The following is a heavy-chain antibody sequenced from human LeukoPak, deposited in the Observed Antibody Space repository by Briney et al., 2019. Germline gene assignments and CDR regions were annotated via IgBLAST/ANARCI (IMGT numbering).Heavy chain of an antibody. Sequence: PGGSLRLSCAASGFTFDDYGMSWVRQAPGKGLEWVSGINWNGGSTGYADSVKGRFTISRDNAKNSLYLQMNSLRAEDTALYYCARGGYDYVWGSYRRFDYWGQGTLVTVSS. V-gene: IGHV3-20*04. D-gene: IGHD3-16*02. J-gene: IGHJ4*02. CDR2: INWNGGST. CDR3: ARGGYDYVWGSYRRFDY. CDR1: GFTFDDYG.